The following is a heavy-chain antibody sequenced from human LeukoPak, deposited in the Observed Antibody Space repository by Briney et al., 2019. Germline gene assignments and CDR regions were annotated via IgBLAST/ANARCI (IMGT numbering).Heavy chain of an antibody. J-gene: IGHJ4*02. D-gene: IGHD2-15*01. Sequence: SQTLSLTCTVPGGPISSGSYNWSWIRQPAGKGLEWIGRIYTSGSTNYNPSLKSRVIISVNTSKNQFSLELSSVTAADTAVYYCAREDRYCSGGSCYSWGQGTLVTVSS. V-gene: IGHV4-61*02. CDR1: GGPISSGSYN. CDR3: AREDRYCSGGSCYS. CDR2: IYTSGST.